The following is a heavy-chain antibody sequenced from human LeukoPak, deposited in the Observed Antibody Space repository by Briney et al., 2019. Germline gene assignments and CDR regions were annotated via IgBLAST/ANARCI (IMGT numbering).Heavy chain of an antibody. Sequence: SETLSLTCTVSGGSISNYYWSWIRQPPGKGLEWIEYIYYSGSTNYNPSLKSRVTISVDTSKNQFSLKLSSVTAADTAVYYCARGVPTNTDYWGQGTLVTVSS. CDR1: GGSISNYY. V-gene: IGHV4-59*01. CDR3: ARGVPTNTDY. D-gene: IGHD2-2*01. CDR2: IYYSGST. J-gene: IGHJ4*02.